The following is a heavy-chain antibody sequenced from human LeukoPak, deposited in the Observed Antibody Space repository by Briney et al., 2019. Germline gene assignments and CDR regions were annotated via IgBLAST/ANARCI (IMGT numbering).Heavy chain of an antibody. J-gene: IGHJ6*02. CDR2: IIPIFGTA. CDR3: ARHFLGELPDMDV. Sequence: SVKVSCKASGGTFSSYAISWVRQAPGQGLEWMGGIIPIFGTANYAQKFQGRVAITADESTSTAYMELSSLRSEDTAVYYCARHFLGELPDMDVWGQGTTVTVSS. CDR1: GGTFSSYA. D-gene: IGHD1-26*01. V-gene: IGHV1-69*01.